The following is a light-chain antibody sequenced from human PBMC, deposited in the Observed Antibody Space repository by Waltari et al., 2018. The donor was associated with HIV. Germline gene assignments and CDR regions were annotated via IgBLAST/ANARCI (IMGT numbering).Light chain of an antibody. V-gene: IGKV3-11*01. CDR3: QQRTNWPPYS. CDR2: DAS. Sequence: IVLTQSPATLSLSPGDRATLSCRASQSVGSYLAWYQQKPGQAPRLLIYDASNRATGIPARFSGSGSGTDFTLTISSLEPEDFAVYYCQQRTNWPPYSFGQGTKLEIK. CDR1: QSVGSY. J-gene: IGKJ2*03.